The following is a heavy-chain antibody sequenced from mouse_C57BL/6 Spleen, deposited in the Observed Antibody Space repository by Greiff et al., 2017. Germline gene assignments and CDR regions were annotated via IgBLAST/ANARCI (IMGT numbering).Heavy chain of an antibody. CDR2: IYPRSGNT. Sequence: VKLMESGAELARPGASVKLSCKASGYTFTSYGISWVKQRTGQGLEWIGEIYPRSGNTYYNEKFKGKATLTADKSSSTAYMELRSLTSEDSAVYFCAPLITTVVATGDAMDYWGQGTSVTVSS. D-gene: IGHD1-1*01. CDR1: GYTFTSYG. V-gene: IGHV1-81*01. J-gene: IGHJ4*01. CDR3: APLITTVVATGDAMDY.